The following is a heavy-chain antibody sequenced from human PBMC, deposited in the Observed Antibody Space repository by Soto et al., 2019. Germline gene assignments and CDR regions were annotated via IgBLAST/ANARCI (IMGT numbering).Heavy chain of an antibody. V-gene: IGHV3-7*01. CDR3: ARLYSSSWFDY. Sequence: PGGSLRLSCAASGFTFSSHWMSWVRQAPGKGLEWLASIKQDGSEKHYVDSVKGRFTISRDNAKNSLYLQMNSLRAEDTAVYYCARLYSSSWFDYWGQGTLVTVSS. CDR1: GFTFSSHW. CDR2: IKQDGSEK. D-gene: IGHD6-6*01. J-gene: IGHJ4*02.